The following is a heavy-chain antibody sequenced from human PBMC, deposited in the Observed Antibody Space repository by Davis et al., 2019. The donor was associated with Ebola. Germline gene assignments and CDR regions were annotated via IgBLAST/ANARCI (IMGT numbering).Heavy chain of an antibody. D-gene: IGHD6-19*01. Sequence: PSETLSLTCTVSGGSISSGGYYWSWIRQHPGKGLEWIGYIYYSGSTYYNPSLKSRVTISVDTSKNQFSLKLSSVTAADTAVYYCARSPRIAVAGRGAADIWGQGTMVTVSS. CDR1: GGSISSGGYY. CDR2: IYYSGST. CDR3: ARSPRIAVAGRGAADI. V-gene: IGHV4-31*03. J-gene: IGHJ3*02.